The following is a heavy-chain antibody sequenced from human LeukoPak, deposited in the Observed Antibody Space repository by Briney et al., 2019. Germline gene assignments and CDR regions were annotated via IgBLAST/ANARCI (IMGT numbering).Heavy chain of an antibody. Sequence: PSETLSLTCAVYGGSFSGYYWSWIRQPPGKGLEWIREINHSGSTNYNPSLKSRVTISVDTSKNQFSLKLSSVTAADTAVYYCARVRRGSGYYYFDYWGQGTLVTVSS. CDR3: ARVRRGSGYYYFDY. D-gene: IGHD3-3*01. CDR2: INHSGST. J-gene: IGHJ4*02. V-gene: IGHV4-34*01. CDR1: GGSFSGYY.